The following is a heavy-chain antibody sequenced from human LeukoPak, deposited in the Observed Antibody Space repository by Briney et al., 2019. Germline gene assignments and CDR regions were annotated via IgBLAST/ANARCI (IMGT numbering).Heavy chain of an antibody. J-gene: IGHJ4*02. CDR1: GGTFSSYA. CDR3: AILSIAAAEIDY. V-gene: IGHV1-69*05. Sequence: ASVKVSCKASGGTFSSYAISWVRQAPGQGLEWMGGIIPIFGTAYYAQKFQGRVTITTDESTSTAYMELSSLRSEDTAVYYCAILSIAAAEIDYWGQGTLVTVSS. CDR2: IIPIFGTA. D-gene: IGHD6-13*01.